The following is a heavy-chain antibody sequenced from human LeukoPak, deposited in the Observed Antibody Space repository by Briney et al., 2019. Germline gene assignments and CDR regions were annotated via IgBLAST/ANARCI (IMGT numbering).Heavy chain of an antibody. D-gene: IGHD5-12*01. J-gene: IGHJ4*02. CDR3: ARWGQTSGYYYVDN. V-gene: IGHV3-7*01. Sequence: GGSLRLSCAASGFTFSSYSMNWVRQAPGRGLEWVASIKQYGSVKYYVDSVKGRFTISRDNARNSLSLQMDSLGVEDTAVYFCARWGQTSGYYYVDNWGQGTLVTVSS. CDR2: IKQYGSVK. CDR1: GFTFSSYS.